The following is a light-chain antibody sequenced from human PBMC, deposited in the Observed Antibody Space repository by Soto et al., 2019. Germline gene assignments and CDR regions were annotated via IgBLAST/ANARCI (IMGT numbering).Light chain of an antibody. CDR2: KAS. J-gene: IGKJ5*01. V-gene: IGKV1-5*03. CDR3: QQYNSYSIT. Sequence: DIQMTQSPSTLSASVGDRVTITCRASQGISTWLAWYQQKPRKAPKLLIYKASSLESGVPSRFRGSGSGTEFTLTINSLQPDDFATYYCQQYNSYSITFGQGTRLEIK. CDR1: QGISTW.